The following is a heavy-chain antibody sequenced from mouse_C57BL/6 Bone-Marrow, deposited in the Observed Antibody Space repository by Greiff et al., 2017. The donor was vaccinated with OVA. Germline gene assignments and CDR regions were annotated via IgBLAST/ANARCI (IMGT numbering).Heavy chain of an antibody. CDR3: ARQRGWLLHWYVDV. D-gene: IGHD2-3*01. CDR1: GFTFSSYT. CDR2: LSGGGGNN. J-gene: IGHJ1*03. V-gene: IGHV5-9*01. Sequence: EVTLVESGGGLVQPGGSLKLSCAASGFTFSSYTLSWVRQTPEKRLEWVATLSGGGGNNYYPDSVKGRLTISRDNANDTLYLQMSSLRSEDTALYNCARQRGWLLHWYVDVWGTGTTVTVSS.